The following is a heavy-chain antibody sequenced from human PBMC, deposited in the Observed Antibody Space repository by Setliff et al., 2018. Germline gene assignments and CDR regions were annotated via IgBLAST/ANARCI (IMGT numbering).Heavy chain of an antibody. D-gene: IGHD6-19*01. V-gene: IGHV4-30-4*08. CDR2: IYFSGST. CDR3: AREVAGTYHYFDP. J-gene: IGHJ5*02. Sequence: PSETLSLTCTVSGCSIDSGDYYWNWIRQPPGKGLEWIGYIYFSGSTYYDPSLKSRVTLSLDTSKNQFSLKLNSVTAADTALYFCAREVAGTYHYFDPWGQGTLVTVSS. CDR1: GCSIDSGDYY.